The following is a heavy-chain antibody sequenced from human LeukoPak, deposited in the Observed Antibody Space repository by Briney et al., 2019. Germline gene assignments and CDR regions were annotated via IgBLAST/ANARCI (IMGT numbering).Heavy chain of an antibody. J-gene: IGHJ4*02. CDR3: ARGFVVVPAAIPLQLWWY. CDR1: GYTFTGYY. V-gene: IGHV1-2*02. CDR2: INPNSGGT. Sequence: ASVKVSCKASGYTFTGYYMHWVRQAPGQGLEWMGWINPNSGGTNYAQKFQGRVTMTRDTSISTAYMELSMLRSDDTAVYYCARGFVVVPAAIPLQLWWYWGQGTLVTVSS. D-gene: IGHD2-2*01.